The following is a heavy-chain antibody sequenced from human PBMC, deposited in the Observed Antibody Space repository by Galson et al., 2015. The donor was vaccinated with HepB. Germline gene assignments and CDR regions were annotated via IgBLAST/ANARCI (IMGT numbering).Heavy chain of an antibody. D-gene: IGHD6-13*01. CDR1: GDSVSNNNTA. V-gene: IGHV6-1*01. J-gene: IGHJ6*02. CDR2: TYYRAKWYN. Sequence: CAISGDSVSNNNTAWYRIRQSPLRGLEWLGRTYYRAKWYNDYAESLRSRITINPDTSKNQFSLQLNTVTPEDMDVYYCARVSGTIYYYGMDVWGQGTTVSVS. CDR3: ARVSGTIYYYGMDV.